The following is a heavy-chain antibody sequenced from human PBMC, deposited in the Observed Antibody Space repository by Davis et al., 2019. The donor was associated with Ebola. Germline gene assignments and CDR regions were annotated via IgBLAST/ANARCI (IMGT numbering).Heavy chain of an antibody. CDR2: ISSSGSDM. CDR3: GRGTVVGATGVDY. Sequence: GSLRLSCAASGFSFSNYNMNWVRQAPGKGLEWVSSISSSGSDMYYADSLKGRFTISRDNAKNSLYLQMDSLRAEDTAVYYCGRGTVVGATGVDYWGQGTLVTVSS. J-gene: IGHJ4*02. D-gene: IGHD1-26*01. V-gene: IGHV3-21*01. CDR1: GFSFSNYN.